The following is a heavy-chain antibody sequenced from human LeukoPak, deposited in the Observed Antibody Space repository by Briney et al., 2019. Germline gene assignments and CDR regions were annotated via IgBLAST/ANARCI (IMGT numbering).Heavy chain of an antibody. D-gene: IGHD1-26*01. CDR2: INSDASDT. V-gene: IGHV3-74*01. J-gene: IGHJ4*02. Sequence: GGSLRLSCAASGFTFSRHWMHWVRQAPGKGLVWISRINSDASDTNYADFVKGRFTISRDNAKNSLYLQMDSLRAEDTAMYYCARDKVVGATYFDYWGQGILVTVSS. CDR1: GFTFSRHW. CDR3: ARDKVVGATYFDY.